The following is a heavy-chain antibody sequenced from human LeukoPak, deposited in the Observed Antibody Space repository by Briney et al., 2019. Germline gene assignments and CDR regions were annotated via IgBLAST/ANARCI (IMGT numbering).Heavy chain of an antibody. J-gene: IGHJ3*02. CDR2: IYYSGST. V-gene: IGHV4-39*07. CDR1: GGSISSSSYY. CDR3: ARVGLFYDSSGFNAFDI. Sequence: SETLSLTCTVSGGSISSSSYYWGWIRQPPGKGLEWIGSIYYSGSTYYNPSLKSRVTISVDTSKNQFSLKLSSVTAADTAVYYCARVGLFYDSSGFNAFDIWGQGTMVTVSS. D-gene: IGHD3-22*01.